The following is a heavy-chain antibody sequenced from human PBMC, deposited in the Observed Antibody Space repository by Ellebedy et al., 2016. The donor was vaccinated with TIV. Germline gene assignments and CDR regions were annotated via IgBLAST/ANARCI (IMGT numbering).Heavy chain of an antibody. V-gene: IGHV1-46*01. CDR1: GYTFTAYY. J-gene: IGHJ4*02. CDR3: AREIPGTCYFDY. CDR2: ISPSNGNT. Sequence: ASVKVSCKASGYTFTAYYVHWVRQAPGQGLEWMGMISPSNGNTNYAHKFHGRVPITRDTSTNTVYVELSSLRPEDTAGYYCAREIPGTCYFDYWGQGTRVTVSS. D-gene: IGHD1-14*01.